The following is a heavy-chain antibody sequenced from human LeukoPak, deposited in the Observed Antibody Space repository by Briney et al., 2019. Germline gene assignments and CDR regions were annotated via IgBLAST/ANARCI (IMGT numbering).Heavy chain of an antibody. CDR2: INPYSGGT. J-gene: IGHJ6*03. CDR1: GYTFTSYD. V-gene: IGHV1-2*02. CDR3: ARGYRSSWYGEYYYYYYMDV. Sequence: ASVKVSCKASGYTFTSYDINWVRQASGQGLEWMGLINPYSGGTNYAQKFQGRVTMTRDTSISTAYMELSRLRSDDTAVYYCARGYRSSWYGEYYYYYYMDVWGKGTTVTVSS. D-gene: IGHD6-13*01.